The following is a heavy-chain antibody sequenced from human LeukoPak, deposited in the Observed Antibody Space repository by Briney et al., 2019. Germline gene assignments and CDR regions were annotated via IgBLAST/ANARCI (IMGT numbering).Heavy chain of an antibody. CDR2: IRYDGSNK. D-gene: IGHD3-16*01. CDR3: AKDWGYYYYMDV. V-gene: IGHV3-30*02. J-gene: IGHJ6*03. Sequence: GGSLRLSCAASGFTFSGYGMHWVRQAPGKGLEWVAFIRYDGSNKYYADSVKGRFTISRDNSKNTLHLQMNSLRAEDTAVYYCAKDWGYYYYMDVWGKGTTVTISS. CDR1: GFTFSGYG.